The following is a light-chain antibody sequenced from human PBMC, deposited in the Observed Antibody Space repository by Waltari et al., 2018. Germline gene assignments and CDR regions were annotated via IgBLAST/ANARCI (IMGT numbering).Light chain of an antibody. Sequence: IQMTQSPSALSASVGDRVTISCRASQTINSNLAWYQQKPGKAPELLISAASGLQSGFPSRFSGSGSGTDFTLIISSLQPEDSATYYCQHYYIHPPTFGQGTKVEIK. J-gene: IGKJ1*01. CDR2: AAS. CDR3: QHYYIHPPT. CDR1: QTINSN. V-gene: IGKV1-6*02.